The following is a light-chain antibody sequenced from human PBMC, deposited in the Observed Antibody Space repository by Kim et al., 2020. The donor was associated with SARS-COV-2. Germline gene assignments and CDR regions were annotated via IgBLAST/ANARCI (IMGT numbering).Light chain of an antibody. CDR1: QSVISN. J-gene: IGKJ2*02. CDR3: QQYTDGSPCT. V-gene: IGKV3-15*01. Sequence: SPGETAILSCRASQSVISNLAWYQQNPGQAPRLLIYGASSRATGIPARFRGSGSGTEYTLTISSLQSEDFAVYYCQQYTDGSPCTFGQGTKLEI. CDR2: GAS.